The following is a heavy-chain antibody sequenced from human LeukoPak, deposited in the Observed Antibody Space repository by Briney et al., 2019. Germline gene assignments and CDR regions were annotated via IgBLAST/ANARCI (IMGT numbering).Heavy chain of an antibody. V-gene: IGHV3-30*18. CDR3: AKGKGDIVVVPGVAPYYYYCMDV. CDR1: GFTFSSYG. CDR2: ISYDGSNK. Sequence: PGGSLRLSCAASGFTFSSYGMHWVRQAPGKGLEWVAVISYDGSNKYYADSVKGRFTISRDNSKNTLYLQMNSLRAEDTAVYYCAKGKGDIVVVPGVAPYYYYCMDVWGQGTTVTVSS. J-gene: IGHJ6*02. D-gene: IGHD2-2*01.